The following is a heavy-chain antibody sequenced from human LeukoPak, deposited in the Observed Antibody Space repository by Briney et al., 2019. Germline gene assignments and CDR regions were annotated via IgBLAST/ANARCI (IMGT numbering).Heavy chain of an antibody. CDR3: GRDRYSSATSVEY. D-gene: IGHD6-19*01. CDR1: GLTFSSTW. J-gene: IGHJ4*02. V-gene: IGHV3-30*03. Sequence: GGSLRLSCAASGLTFSSTWMHWVRQAPGKGREWVTLISHDVNNEYYADSVKGRFATSRADSKNTLYLQMDSLRAEDTAVFYCGRDRYSSATSVEYWGQGTLVTVSS. CDR2: ISHDVNNE.